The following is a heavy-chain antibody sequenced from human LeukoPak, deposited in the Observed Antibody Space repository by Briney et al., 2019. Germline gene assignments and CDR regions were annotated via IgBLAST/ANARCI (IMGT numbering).Heavy chain of an antibody. J-gene: IGHJ6*03. V-gene: IGHV4-34*01. CDR3: ARRRMVYANYYYFYYMDV. CDR2: INHSGST. D-gene: IGHD2-8*01. CDR1: GGSFSGYY. Sequence: KSSETLSLTCAVYGGSFSGYYWNWIRQPPGKGQEWIGEINHSGSTNYNPSLKSRVSISVDTSKNQFSLKLSSVTAADTAVYFCARRRMVYANYYYFYYMDVWGKGTTVTVSS.